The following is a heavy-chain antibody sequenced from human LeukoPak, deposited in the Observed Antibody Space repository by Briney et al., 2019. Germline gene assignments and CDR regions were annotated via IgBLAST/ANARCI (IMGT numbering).Heavy chain of an antibody. CDR2: IRGSGGTT. V-gene: IGHV3-23*01. D-gene: IGHD5-24*01. Sequence: GGSLRLSCAASGFTFSSYAMSWVRQAPGRGLEWVSVIRGSGGTTYYAESVKGRFTISRDNSKNTLNLQMNSLRAEDTAVYYCARSWQTLYFDYWGQGTLVTVSS. J-gene: IGHJ4*02. CDR1: GFTFSSYA. CDR3: ARSWQTLYFDY.